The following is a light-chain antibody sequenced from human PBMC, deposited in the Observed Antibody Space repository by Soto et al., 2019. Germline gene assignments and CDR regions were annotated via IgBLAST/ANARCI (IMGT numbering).Light chain of an antibody. CDR1: SSNIGAGYD. V-gene: IGLV1-40*01. CDR3: QSYDTSLNAVL. CDR2: GNS. Sequence: QSVLTQPPSVSGAPGQRVTISCTGSSSNIGAGYDVHWYQHLPGAAPKLLIFGNSNRPEGVTDRFSGSTSGTSAFLAITGVQAEDEADYYCQSYDTSLNAVLFGGGTQLTVL. J-gene: IGLJ2*01.